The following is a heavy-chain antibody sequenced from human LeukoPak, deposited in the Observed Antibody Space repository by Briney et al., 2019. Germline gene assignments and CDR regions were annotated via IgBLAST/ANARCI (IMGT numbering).Heavy chain of an antibody. V-gene: IGHV3-23*01. CDR1: GFTFVSYA. D-gene: IGHD5-24*01. CDR3: AKALDTYGYMRFDY. Sequence: GGSLRLSCTTSGFTFVSYAMTWVRQAPGKGLAWVSAINGGGDTTYYADSVKGRFTVSRDRSTNTLFLQMSSLRAEDSGMYYCAKALDTYGYMRFDYWGQGTLVTVSS. J-gene: IGHJ4*02. CDR2: INGGGDTT.